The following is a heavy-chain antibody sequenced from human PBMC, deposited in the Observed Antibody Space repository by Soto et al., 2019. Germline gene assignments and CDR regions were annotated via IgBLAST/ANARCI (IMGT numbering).Heavy chain of an antibody. D-gene: IGHD6-25*01. CDR2: MNPNSGET. J-gene: IGHJ5*02. CDR3: ARVAAAARPRWYNWFDP. CDR1: GYTFTDYD. Sequence: QEPLVQSGAEVKKPGASVKVSCKTSGYTFTDYDINWVRQATGQGLEWIGWMNPNSGETGYAEKVQGRVTMTRSASLSTAYLELSSLRSEDTAVYYCARVAAAARPRWYNWFDPWGKGTLVTVSS. V-gene: IGHV1-8*01.